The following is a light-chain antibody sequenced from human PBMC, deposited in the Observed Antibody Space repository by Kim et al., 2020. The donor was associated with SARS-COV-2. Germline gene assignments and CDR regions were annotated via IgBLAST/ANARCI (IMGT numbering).Light chain of an antibody. CDR2: QAS. V-gene: IGKV1-5*03. J-gene: IGKJ2*01. CDR3: QQYSNYYT. Sequence: LSAYVGDRVTISCRASQGISTWLAWYQQKAGTAPRLLIYQASTLQSGVPSRFSGSGSGTEFTLTISSLQPDDFASYYCQQYSNYYTFGQGTKLEI. CDR1: QGISTW.